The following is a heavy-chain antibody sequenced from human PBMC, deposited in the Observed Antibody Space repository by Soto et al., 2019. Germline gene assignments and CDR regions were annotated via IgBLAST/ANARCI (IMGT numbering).Heavy chain of an antibody. V-gene: IGHV1-69*08. J-gene: IGHJ5*02. CDR2: IIPILGIA. Sequence: QVQLVQSGAEVKKPGSSVKVSCKASGGTFSSYTISWVRQAPGQGLEWMGRIIPILGIANYAQKFQGRVTITPDKSTSTAFMELSSLRSEDTVVYYCARDQALWFGELGYWFDPWGQGTLVTVSS. CDR1: GGTFSSYT. D-gene: IGHD3-10*01. CDR3: ARDQALWFGELGYWFDP.